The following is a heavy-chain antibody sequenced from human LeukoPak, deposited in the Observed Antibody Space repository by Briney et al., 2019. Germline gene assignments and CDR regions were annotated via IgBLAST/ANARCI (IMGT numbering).Heavy chain of an antibody. V-gene: IGHV1-18*01. CDR3: ASGTALHLDHPEGDGYYYGMDV. CDR2: ISAYNGNT. CDR1: GYTFTSYG. Sequence: ASVKVSCKASGYTFTSYGISWVRQAPGQGLEWMGWISAYNGNTNYAQKLQGRVTMTTDTSTSTAYMELRSLRSDDTAVYYCASGTALHLDHPEGDGYYYGMDVWGQGTTVTVSS. J-gene: IGHJ6*02. D-gene: IGHD2-8*02.